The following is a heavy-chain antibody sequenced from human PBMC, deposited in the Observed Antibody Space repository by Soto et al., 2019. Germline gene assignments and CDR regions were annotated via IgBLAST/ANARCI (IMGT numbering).Heavy chain of an antibody. CDR2: IWYDGSNK. Sequence: PGKGLEWVAVIWYDGSNKYYADSVQGRFTISRDNSKNTLYLQMNSLRAEDTAVYYGARDKRIIFFFQAEDGIRDVRSVSAFLLNRSSDL. CDR3: ARDKRIIFFFQAEDGIRDVRSVSAFLLNRSSDL. J-gene: IGHJ2*01. V-gene: IGHV3-33*01. D-gene: IGHD3-10*02.